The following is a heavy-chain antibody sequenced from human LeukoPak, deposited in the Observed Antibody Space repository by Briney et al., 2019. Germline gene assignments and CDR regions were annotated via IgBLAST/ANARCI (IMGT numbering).Heavy chain of an antibody. J-gene: IGHJ6*02. D-gene: IGHD2-2*01. CDR1: GFTFSDYY. CDR2: ISSSGSTI. CDR3: ARGDCSSTSCPDTYYYYGMDV. Sequence: PGGSLRLSCAASGFTFSDYYMSWIRQAPGKGLEWVSYISSSGSTIYYADSVKGRFTISRDNAKNSLYLQMNSLRAEDTAVYYCARGDCSSTSCPDTYYYYGMDVWGQGTTVTVSS. V-gene: IGHV3-11*01.